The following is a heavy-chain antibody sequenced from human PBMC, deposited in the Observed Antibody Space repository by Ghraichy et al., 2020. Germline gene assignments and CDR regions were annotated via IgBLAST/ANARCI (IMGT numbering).Heavy chain of an antibody. CDR1: GGSISSSSYY. Sequence: SETLSLTCTVSGGSISSSSYYWGWIRQPPGKGLEWIGSIYYSGSTYYNPSLKSRVTISVDTSKNQFSLKLSSVTAADTAVYYCARDRMGVGNDYWGQGTLVTVSS. CDR3: ARDRMGVGNDY. CDR2: IYYSGST. J-gene: IGHJ4*02. V-gene: IGHV4-39*07. D-gene: IGHD3-16*01.